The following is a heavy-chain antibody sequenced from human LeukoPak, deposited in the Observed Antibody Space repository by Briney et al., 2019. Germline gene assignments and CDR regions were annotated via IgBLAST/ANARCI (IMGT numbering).Heavy chain of an antibody. Sequence: PGGSLRLSCSASGFTFSSFAMHWVRQAPGKGLEYVSGISSNGGSTYYAESVKGRFTISRDNFENTLYLQMSSLRLEGTAVYYRVKERRNGWYDFDYWGQGSLVTVSS. J-gene: IGHJ4*02. CDR1: GFTFSSFA. CDR3: VKERRNGWYDFDY. CDR2: ISSNGGST. V-gene: IGHV3-64D*08. D-gene: IGHD6-19*01.